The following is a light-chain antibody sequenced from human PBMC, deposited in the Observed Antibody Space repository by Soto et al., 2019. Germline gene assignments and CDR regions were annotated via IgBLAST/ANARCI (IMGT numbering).Light chain of an antibody. V-gene: IGLV2-14*01. J-gene: IGLJ2*01. CDR3: SSHRTTSTLV. CDR1: SSDIGYYNY. Sequence: QSALTQPASVSGSPGQSITISCTGTSSDIGYYNYVSWYQQHPGNAPNLMIYDVSNRPSGVSNRFSGSKSGNTASLTISGLQAEDEADYYCSSHRTTSTLVFGGGTKLTVL. CDR2: DVS.